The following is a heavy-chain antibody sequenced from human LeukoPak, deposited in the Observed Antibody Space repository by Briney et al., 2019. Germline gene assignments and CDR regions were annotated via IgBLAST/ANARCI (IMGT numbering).Heavy chain of an antibody. CDR1: GYTFTSYF. J-gene: IGHJ4*02. CDR3: ARGESSTKFGY. V-gene: IGHV1-46*01. D-gene: IGHD6-13*01. CDR2: INPSGLTT. Sequence: ASVKGSCKASGYTFTSYFIHWVRQAPGQGLEWMGIINPSGLTTSYAQKFQGRVTMTRDTSTSTVYMELSSLRSEDTAVYYCARGESSTKFGYWGQGTLVTVSS.